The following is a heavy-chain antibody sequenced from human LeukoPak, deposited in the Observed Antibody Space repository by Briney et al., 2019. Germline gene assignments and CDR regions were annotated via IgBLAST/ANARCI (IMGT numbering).Heavy chain of an antibody. Sequence: GESLKISCKASGYSLTNFWIAWVRQFPGKGLEWMGIFYPSDSDARYSPSFQGQVTISADKSISTAYLQWSSLKASDTAMYYCARLGPFDIWGQGTMVTVSS. CDR1: GYSLTNFW. CDR2: FYPSDSDA. CDR3: ARLGPFDI. V-gene: IGHV5-51*01. J-gene: IGHJ3*02.